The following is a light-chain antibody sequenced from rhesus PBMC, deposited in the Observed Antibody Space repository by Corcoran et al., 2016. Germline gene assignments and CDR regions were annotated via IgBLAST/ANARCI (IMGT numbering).Light chain of an antibody. CDR2: EVT. CDR3: SSYAGSNLYI. V-gene: IGLV2-32*02. J-gene: IGLJ1*01. Sequence: QAALTQPRSVSGSPGQSVNISCPGTRSDIGAYNYVSWYQQHPGTAPKLMISEVTKRPSGVSDRVSGSKSGNTASLTISGLQAEDGADYYCSSYAGSNLYIFGAGTRLTVL. CDR1: RSDIGAYNY.